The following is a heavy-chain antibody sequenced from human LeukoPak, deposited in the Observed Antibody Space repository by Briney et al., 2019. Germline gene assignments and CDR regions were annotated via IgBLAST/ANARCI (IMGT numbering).Heavy chain of an antibody. CDR1: GVSISNSLYF. Sequence: PSETLSLTCTVSGVSISNSLYFWGWIRQPPGKGLEWIGSIYYSGSTYYNPSLKSRLTISVDTSENQFSLRLTSVTAADTAIYYCASQGGGGAPHTTDWHNWFDPWGQGSLVTVSA. CDR2: IYYSGST. CDR3: ASQGGGGAPHTTDWHNWFDP. J-gene: IGHJ5*02. V-gene: IGHV4-39*01. D-gene: IGHD3-16*01.